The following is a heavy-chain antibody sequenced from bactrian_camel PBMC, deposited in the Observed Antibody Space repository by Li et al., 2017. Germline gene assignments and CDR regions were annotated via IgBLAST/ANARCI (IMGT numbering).Heavy chain of an antibody. J-gene: IGHJ4*01. V-gene: IGHV3S1*01. D-gene: IGHD2*01. Sequence: HVQLVESGGGSVQAGGSLRLSCTASGGTISRGWMMTWFRQAPGKGLEWVSGINSGGGSTYYADSVKGRFTVSQDKVKNTFYLQMNDLKPEDTAMYYCAAGYGNASPTYWGQGTQVTVS. CDR2: INSGGGST. CDR1: GGTISRGW. CDR3: AAGYGNASPTY.